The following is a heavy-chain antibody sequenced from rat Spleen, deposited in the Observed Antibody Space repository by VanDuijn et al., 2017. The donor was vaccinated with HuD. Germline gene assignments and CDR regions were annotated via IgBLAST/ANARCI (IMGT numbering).Heavy chain of an antibody. CDR3: ARHTTNYGLFGY. CDR1: GFTFKNFW. CDR2: ITNDGGNT. Sequence: EVQLVESGGGLMQPGKSLKVSCVASGFTFKNFWMAWIRQAPGKKLEWIAAITNDGGNTYYSDSVKGRFTISRDNAKSTLYLQMDSLRSEDTATYYCARHTTNYGLFGYWGQGVMVTVSS. V-gene: IGHV5-31*01. J-gene: IGHJ2*01. D-gene: IGHD1-11*01.